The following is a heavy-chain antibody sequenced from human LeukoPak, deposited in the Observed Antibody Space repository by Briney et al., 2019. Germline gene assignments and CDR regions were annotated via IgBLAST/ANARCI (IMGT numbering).Heavy chain of an antibody. CDR1: GYSFTSYW. D-gene: IGHD1-1*01. J-gene: IGHJ4*02. V-gene: IGHV5-51*01. CDR3: ARQKIGWNDVRGPFDY. CDR2: IYPGDSDT. Sequence: GESLKISCKGSGYSFTSYWVGWVRQMPGKGLEWMGIIYPGDSDTRYSPSFQGQVTISADKSISTAYLQWSSLKASDTAMYYCARQKIGWNDVRGPFDYWGQGTLVTVSS.